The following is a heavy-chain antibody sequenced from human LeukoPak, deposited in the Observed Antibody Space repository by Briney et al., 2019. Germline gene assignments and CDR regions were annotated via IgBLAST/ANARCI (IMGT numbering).Heavy chain of an antibody. CDR3: AREVRGYYFDY. D-gene: IGHD5-12*01. CDR1: GFTVTSNY. V-gene: IGHV3-53*01. Sequence: GSLRLSCAASGFTVTSNYMTWVRQAPGKGLEWVSVISSGGNTYYADSVKGRFTISRDNSKNTVYLQMSGLRAEDTAVYYCAREVRGYYFDYWGQGTLVTASS. CDR2: ISSGGNT. J-gene: IGHJ4*02.